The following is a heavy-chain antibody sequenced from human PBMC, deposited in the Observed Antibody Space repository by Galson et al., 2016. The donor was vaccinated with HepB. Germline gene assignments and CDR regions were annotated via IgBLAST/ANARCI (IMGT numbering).Heavy chain of an antibody. V-gene: IGHV3-23*01. J-gene: IGHJ5*02. CDR2: INQGAGNR. D-gene: IGHD5-24*01. CDR1: GFTFTNHP. Sequence: SLRLSCAASGFTFTNHPMTWVRQAPGKGLEWVATINQGAGNRYYADSVEGRFTISRDNSKNTVYLQMNSLRTEDTAVYYCAKDPKLHWFENWGQGTSVTVSS. CDR3: AKDPKLHWFEN.